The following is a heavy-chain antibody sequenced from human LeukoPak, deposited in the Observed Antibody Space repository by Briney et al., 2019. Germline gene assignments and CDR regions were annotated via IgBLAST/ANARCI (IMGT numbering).Heavy chain of an antibody. V-gene: IGHV1-69*04. D-gene: IGHD3-22*01. CDR1: GGTFSSYA. Sequence: ASVKDSCKASGGTFSSYAISWVRQAPGQGLEWMGRIIPIFGMANYAQKFQGRVTITADKSTSTAYMELSSLRSEDTAVYYCARDLGRGYYDSSGYWGQGTLVTVSS. CDR3: ARDLGRGYYDSSGY. CDR2: IIPIFGMA. J-gene: IGHJ4*02.